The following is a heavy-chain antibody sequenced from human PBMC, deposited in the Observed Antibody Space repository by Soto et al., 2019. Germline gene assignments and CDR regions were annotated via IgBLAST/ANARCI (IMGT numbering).Heavy chain of an antibody. Sequence: QVQLQQCGAGLLKPSETLSLTCAVYGGSFSGYYWSWIRQPPGKGLEWIGEINHSGSTNYNPSLKSRVSISVDTSKNQFSLKLSSVTAADTAVYYCARAYGDYVFYYYYMDVWGKGTTVTVSS. CDR1: GGSFSGYY. V-gene: IGHV4-34*01. D-gene: IGHD4-17*01. CDR3: ARAYGDYVFYYYYMDV. CDR2: INHSGST. J-gene: IGHJ6*03.